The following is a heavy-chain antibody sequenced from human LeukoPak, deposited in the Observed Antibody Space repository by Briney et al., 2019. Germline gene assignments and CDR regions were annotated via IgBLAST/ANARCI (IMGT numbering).Heavy chain of an antibody. CDR1: GFTFSSYS. CDR3: ARGYCSSTSCSLEFFQH. V-gene: IGHV3-21*01. D-gene: IGHD2-2*01. J-gene: IGHJ1*01. Sequence: GGSLRLSCAASGFTFSSYSMNWVRQAPGKGLEWVSSISSSSSYIYYADSVKGRFTISRDNAKNTLYLQMNSLRAEDTAVYYCARGYCSSTSCSLEFFQHWGQGTLVTVSS. CDR2: ISSSSSYI.